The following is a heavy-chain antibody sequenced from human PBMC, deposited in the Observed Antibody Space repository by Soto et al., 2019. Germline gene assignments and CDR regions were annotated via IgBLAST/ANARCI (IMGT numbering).Heavy chain of an antibody. CDR3: AREFDSSSWYVYGY. V-gene: IGHV3-48*01. Sequence: GGSLRLSCAASGFTFSSYSMNWVRQAPGKGLEWVSYISSSSSTIYYADSVKGRFTISRDNAKKSLYLQMNSLRAEDTAVYYCAREFDSSSWYVYGYWGQGTLVTVSS. D-gene: IGHD6-13*01. CDR1: GFTFSSYS. CDR2: ISSSSSTI. J-gene: IGHJ4*02.